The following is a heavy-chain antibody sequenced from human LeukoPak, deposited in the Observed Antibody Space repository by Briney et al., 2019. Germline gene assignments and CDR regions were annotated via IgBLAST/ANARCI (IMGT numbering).Heavy chain of an antibody. CDR2: IYTSGST. CDR1: GGSISSGSYY. J-gene: IGHJ5*02. V-gene: IGHV4-61*02. D-gene: IGHD2-21*01. CDR3: AGAVPGIPWFDP. Sequence: SETLSLTCTVSGGSISSGSYYWSWIRQPAGKGLEWIGRIYTSGSTNYNPSLKSRVTISVDTSKNQFSLKLSSVTAADTAVYYCAGAVPGIPWFDPWSQGTLVTVS.